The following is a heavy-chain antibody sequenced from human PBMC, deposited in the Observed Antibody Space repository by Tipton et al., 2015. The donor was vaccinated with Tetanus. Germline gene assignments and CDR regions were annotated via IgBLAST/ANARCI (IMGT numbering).Heavy chain of an antibody. CDR1: GGSFSAFY. CDR2: IYFTGTT. Sequence: TLSLTCAVSGGSFSAFYWSWIRQHPGKGLEWIGYIYFTGTTYYNPSLESRLTISIDTSKNQFSLELTSVTAADTAVYYCARDSYYSSRWSFADYWGQGTLVTVSS. V-gene: IGHV4-31*11. J-gene: IGHJ4*02. D-gene: IGHD3-22*01. CDR3: ARDSYYSSRWSFADY.